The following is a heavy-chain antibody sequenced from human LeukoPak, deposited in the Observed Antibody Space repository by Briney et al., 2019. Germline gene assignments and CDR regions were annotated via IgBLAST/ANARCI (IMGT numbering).Heavy chain of an antibody. V-gene: IGHV3-21*01. CDR1: GFTFSSYS. D-gene: IGHD2-21*02. Sequence: PGGSLRLSCAASGFTFSSYSMNWIRQAPGKGLEWVSSISSSSSYIYYADSVKGRFTISRDNAKNSLYLQMNSLRAEDTAVYYCARDEGDCGGDCYSIGNYYFDYWGQGTLVTVSS. CDR2: ISSSSSYI. J-gene: IGHJ4*02. CDR3: ARDEGDCGGDCYSIGNYYFDY.